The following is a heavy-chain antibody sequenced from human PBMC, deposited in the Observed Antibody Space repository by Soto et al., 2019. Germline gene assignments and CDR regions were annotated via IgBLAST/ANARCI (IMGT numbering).Heavy chain of an antibody. J-gene: IGHJ6*02. Sequence: GGSLRLPGAASGFTFRDYETTWIRQAPGKGREWVSYSSSGGRPAHDAASVKGRFTLSRDKPTNPLYLQRDSLRAEDTAVYYCARVRTLYAMDVWGQGTTVTVS. CDR3: ARVRTLYAMDV. CDR1: GFTFRDYE. CDR2: SSSGGRPA. V-gene: IGHV3-11*04.